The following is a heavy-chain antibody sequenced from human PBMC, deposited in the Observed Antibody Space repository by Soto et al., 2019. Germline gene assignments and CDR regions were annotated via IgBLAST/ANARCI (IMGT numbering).Heavy chain of an antibody. D-gene: IGHD4-4*01. V-gene: IGHV4-31*03. CDR1: GGSISSGGYY. Sequence: SETLSLTCTVSGGSISSGGYYWSWIRQPPGKGLEWIGYIYYSGSTYYNPSLKGRVTISVDTSKNQFSLKLSSVTAADTAVYYCARVGDDYSNYGVDVWGQGTTVTVSS. CDR3: ARVGDDYSNYGVDV. J-gene: IGHJ6*02. CDR2: IYYSGST.